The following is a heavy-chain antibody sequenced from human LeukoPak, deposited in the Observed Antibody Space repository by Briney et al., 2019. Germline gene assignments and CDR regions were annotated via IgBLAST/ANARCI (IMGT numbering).Heavy chain of an antibody. J-gene: IGHJ4*02. CDR1: GFTFSSYG. V-gene: IGHV3-30*18. CDR2: ISYDGSNK. D-gene: IGHD5-18*01. Sequence: GGSLRLSCAASGFTFSSYGMHWVRQAPGKGLEWVAVISYDGSNKYYADSVKGRFTISRDNSKNTLYLQMNSLRAEDTAVYYCAKDTAMALIDYWGQGTLVTVSS. CDR3: AKDTAMALIDY.